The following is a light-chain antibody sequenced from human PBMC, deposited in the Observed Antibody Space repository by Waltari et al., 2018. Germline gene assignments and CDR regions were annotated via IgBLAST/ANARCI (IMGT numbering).Light chain of an antibody. CDR3: QQYIAYPYT. J-gene: IGKJ2*01. V-gene: IGKV1-16*02. Sequence: DIQMTQSTSSRPVSVGDTVTTTCRASQDINIYLAWFQQTPGKAHKSLIYAASSLLSGVPSKFSGSGSGTDFTLTISSLQPEDFATYYCQQYIAYPYTFGQGTKLEI. CDR1: QDINIY. CDR2: AAS.